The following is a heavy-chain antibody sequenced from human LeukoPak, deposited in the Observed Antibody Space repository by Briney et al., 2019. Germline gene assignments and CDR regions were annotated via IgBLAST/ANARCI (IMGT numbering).Heavy chain of an antibody. D-gene: IGHD5-18*01. CDR3: ARAGYSYGTGYFFDS. Sequence: PSETLSLTCTVTGGSISNYYWTWIRQAPGKGLEWIGYVHYSGTTGLNPSLKSRVTLSTDTSRNQFSVRLTSVTAADTAVYFCARAGYSYGTGYFFDSWSQGTLVTVSS. CDR1: GGSISNYY. J-gene: IGHJ5*01. CDR2: VHYSGTT. V-gene: IGHV4-59*01.